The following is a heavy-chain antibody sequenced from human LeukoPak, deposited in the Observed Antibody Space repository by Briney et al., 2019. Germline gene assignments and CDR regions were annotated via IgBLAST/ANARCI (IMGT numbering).Heavy chain of an antibody. CDR2: IIPIFGTA. Sequence: GASVKVSCKASGYTFTGYYMHWVRQAPGQGLEWMGGIIPIFGTANYAQKFQGRVTITADKSTSTAYMELSSLRSEDTAVYYCARGRVYGGHFDYWGQGTLVTVSS. J-gene: IGHJ4*02. CDR1: GYTFTGYY. D-gene: IGHD6-13*01. CDR3: ARGRVYGGHFDY. V-gene: IGHV1-69*06.